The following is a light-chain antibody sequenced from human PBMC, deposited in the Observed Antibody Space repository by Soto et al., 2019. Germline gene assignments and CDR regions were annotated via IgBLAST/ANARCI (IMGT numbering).Light chain of an antibody. V-gene: IGKV1-5*03. J-gene: IGKJ1*01. CDR2: KAS. CDR1: QSISSW. CDR3: QQYNSYSWT. Sequence: DIQMTQSPSTLSASVGDRVTITCRASQSISSWLAWYQQKPGQAPKLLIYKASSLESGVPSRFSGSGSGTEFTPTFSRLQPDDFASYYCQQYNSYSWTFGQGTKVEIK.